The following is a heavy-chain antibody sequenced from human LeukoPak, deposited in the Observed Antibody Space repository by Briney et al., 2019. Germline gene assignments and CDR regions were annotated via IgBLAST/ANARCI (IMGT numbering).Heavy chain of an antibody. CDR1: GFTFSSYG. CDR2: ISYDGSNK. V-gene: IGHV3-30*18. D-gene: IGHD3-22*01. Sequence: GRSLRLSCAASGFTFSSYGMHWVRQAPGKGLEWVAVISYDGSNKYYADSVKGRFTISRDNSKNTLYLQMNSLRAEDTAVYYCAKGYDSSGYYFDYWGQGTLVTVSS. J-gene: IGHJ4*02. CDR3: AKGYDSSGYYFDY.